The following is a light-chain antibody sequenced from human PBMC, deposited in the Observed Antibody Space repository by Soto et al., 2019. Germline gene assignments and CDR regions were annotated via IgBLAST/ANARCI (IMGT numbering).Light chain of an antibody. V-gene: IGKV3-20*01. J-gene: IGKJ4*01. Sequence: EIVLTPSPGTLSLSPVERATLSCRASQSVSSSYLAWYQQKPGQAPRLLIYGASSRATGIPDRFSGSGSGTDFTLTISRLEPEDSASYYCLQDHEHLTFGGGTKVDIK. CDR2: GAS. CDR3: LQDHEHLT. CDR1: QSVSSSY.